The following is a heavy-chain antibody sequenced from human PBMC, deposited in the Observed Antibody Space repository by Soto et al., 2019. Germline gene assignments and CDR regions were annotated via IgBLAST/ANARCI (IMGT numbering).Heavy chain of an antibody. CDR2: IISHGRDI. Sequence: EVQLVESGGGLVKPGGSVRLSCEASGFTFTSDSMTWVLQAPGKGLEWVSSIISHGRDIFYADSVKGRFTISRDNAKDSLHLEMNSLTGEDSAVYYCARGAALAGKLDLWGQGTLVTVAS. CDR3: ARGAALAGKLDL. D-gene: IGHD6-19*01. CDR1: GFTFTSDS. J-gene: IGHJ4*02. V-gene: IGHV3-21*06.